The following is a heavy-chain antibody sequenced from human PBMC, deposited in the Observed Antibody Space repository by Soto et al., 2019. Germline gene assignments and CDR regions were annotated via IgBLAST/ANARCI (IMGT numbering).Heavy chain of an antibody. Sequence: PSETLSLTCAVSGGSISSGGYSWSWIRQPPGKGLEWIGYIYHSGSTYYNPSLKSRVTISVDRSKNQFSLKLSSVTAADTAVYYCARAPRYGYNFDYWGQGTLVTVSS. V-gene: IGHV4-30-2*01. J-gene: IGHJ4*02. CDR2: IYHSGST. CDR1: GGSISSGGYS. CDR3: ARAPRYGYNFDY. D-gene: IGHD5-12*01.